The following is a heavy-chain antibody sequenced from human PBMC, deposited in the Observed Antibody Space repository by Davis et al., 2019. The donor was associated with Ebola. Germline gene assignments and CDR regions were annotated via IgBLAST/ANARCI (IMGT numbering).Heavy chain of an antibody. CDR2: IYYSGST. CDR3: LGRDYYYYGMDV. Sequence: MPSETLSLTCTVSCGSTSSSSYYRGWIRQPPGKGLEWIGSIYYSGSTYYNPSLKSRVTISVDTSKNQFSLKLSSVTAADTAVYYCLGRDYYYYGMDVWGKGTTVTVSS. CDR1: CGSTSSSSYY. V-gene: IGHV4-39*01. J-gene: IGHJ6*04.